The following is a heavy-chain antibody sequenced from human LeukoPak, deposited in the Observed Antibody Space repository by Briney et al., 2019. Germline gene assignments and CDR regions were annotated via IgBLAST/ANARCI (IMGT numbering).Heavy chain of an antibody. CDR3: ARASVDGSGAYYFDY. CDR1: GGSISSYY. CDR2: IYTSGST. V-gene: IGHV4-4*07. D-gene: IGHD3-10*01. Sequence: SETLSLTCTVSGGSISSYYWSWIRQPAGKGLEWIGRIYTSGSTNHNPSLKSRVTMSVDTSKNQFSLKLSSVTAADTAVYYCARASVDGSGAYYFDYWGQGTLVTVSS. J-gene: IGHJ4*02.